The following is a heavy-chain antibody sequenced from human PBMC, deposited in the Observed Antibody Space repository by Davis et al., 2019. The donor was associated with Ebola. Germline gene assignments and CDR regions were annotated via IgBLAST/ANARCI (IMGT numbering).Heavy chain of an antibody. CDR2: ISYDGSNK. D-gene: IGHD2-21*02. J-gene: IGHJ1*01. Sequence: GESLKISCADSAITFSSYAMTWVRQAPGKVLEWVAVISYDGSNKYYANSVKGRFTISRDNSKNTLYLQMNSLRAEDTAVYYCASCGGDCFPPYFLHWGQGILVTVSS. CDR3: ASCGGDCFPPYFLH. CDR1: AITFSSYA. V-gene: IGHV3-30-3*01.